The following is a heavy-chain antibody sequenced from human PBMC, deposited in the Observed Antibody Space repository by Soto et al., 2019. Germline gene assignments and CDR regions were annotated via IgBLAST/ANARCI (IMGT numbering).Heavy chain of an antibody. CDR2: IKQGGSEK. J-gene: IGHJ5*02. D-gene: IGHD2-21*01. V-gene: IGHV3-7*01. CDR1: GFIFSSYW. Sequence: PGGSLRLSCAASGFIFSSYWMTWVRQAPGKGLEWVANIKQGGSEKHYVDSVKGRFTISRDDAKNSVYLQIDNLRAEDTALYYCARLGAYYQSLDPWGPGTLVTVSS. CDR3: ARLGAYYQSLDP.